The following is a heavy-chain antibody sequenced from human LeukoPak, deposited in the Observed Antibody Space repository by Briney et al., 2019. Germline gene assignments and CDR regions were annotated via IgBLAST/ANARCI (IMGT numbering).Heavy chain of an antibody. Sequence: SETLSLTCTVSGGSISGYYWSWIRQPPGKGLEWIGFIYYSGSTNYNPSLKSRVTISVDTSKNQFSLKLSSVAAADTAVYYCARQYCSGGSCYEDYWGQGTLVTVPS. J-gene: IGHJ4*02. D-gene: IGHD2-15*01. V-gene: IGHV4-59*08. CDR3: ARQYCSGGSCYEDY. CDR1: GGSISGYY. CDR2: IYYSGST.